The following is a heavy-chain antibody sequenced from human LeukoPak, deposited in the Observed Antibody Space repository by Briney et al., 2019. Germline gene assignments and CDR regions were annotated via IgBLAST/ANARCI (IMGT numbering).Heavy chain of an antibody. CDR2: INAGNGNT. D-gene: IGHD3-3*01. J-gene: IGHJ4*02. CDR3: ARVVYWSGYYAY. V-gene: IGHV1-3*01. Sequence: ASVKVSCKASGYTFTSYAMHWVRQAPGQRLEWMGWINAGNGNTKYSQKFQGRVTITRDTSASTAYMELSSLRSEDTAVYYCARVVYWSGYYAYWGQGTLVTVSS. CDR1: GYTFTSYA.